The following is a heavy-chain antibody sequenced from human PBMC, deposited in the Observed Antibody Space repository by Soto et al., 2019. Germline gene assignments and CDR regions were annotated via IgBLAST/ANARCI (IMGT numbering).Heavy chain of an antibody. Sequence: EVQLVESGGGLVKPWGSLSLSCAASGFTFSSYNMNWVRQAPGKGLEWVSSISSSSSYIYYADSVKGRFTISRGNAKNSRDRQMKNRRADDTAVYYCARDAAMTWRGYYTDYWGQGTLVTVSS. CDR1: GFTFSSYN. CDR3: ARDAAMTWRGYYTDY. J-gene: IGHJ4*02. D-gene: IGHD3-3*01. CDR2: ISSSSSYI. V-gene: IGHV3-21*01.